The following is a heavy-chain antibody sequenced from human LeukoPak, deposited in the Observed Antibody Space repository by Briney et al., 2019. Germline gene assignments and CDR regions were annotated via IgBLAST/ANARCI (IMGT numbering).Heavy chain of an antibody. Sequence: GGSLRLSCAASGFTFRSYGMHWVRQAPGKGLEWVAAMSYDGSNKYYADSVKGRFTISRDNSKNTLYLQMNSLRAEDTAVYYCARGDYGGDSNAFDIWGPGTMVTVSS. CDR1: GFTFRSYG. V-gene: IGHV3-30*03. CDR3: ARGDYGGDSNAFDI. D-gene: IGHD4-23*01. CDR2: MSYDGSNK. J-gene: IGHJ3*02.